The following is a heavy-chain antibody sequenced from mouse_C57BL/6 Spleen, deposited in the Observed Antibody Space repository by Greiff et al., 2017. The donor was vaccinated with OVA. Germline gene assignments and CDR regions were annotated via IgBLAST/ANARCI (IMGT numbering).Heavy chain of an antibody. V-gene: IGHV5-4*01. CDR2: ISDGGSYT. CDR1: GFTFSSYA. Sequence: EVQGVESGGGLVKPGGSLKLSCAASGFTFSSYAMSWVRQTPDKRLEWVATISDGGSYTYYPDNVKGRFTISRDNAKNNLYLQMSHLKSDDTAMYYCARDVEFITTVVAPRYYAMDYWGQGTSVTFSS. D-gene: IGHD1-1*01. CDR3: ARDVEFITTVVAPRYYAMDY. J-gene: IGHJ4*01.